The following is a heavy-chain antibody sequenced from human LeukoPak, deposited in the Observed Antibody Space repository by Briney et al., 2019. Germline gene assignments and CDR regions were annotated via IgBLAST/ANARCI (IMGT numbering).Heavy chain of an antibody. CDR1: GYTFCNYA. V-gene: IGHV3-23*01. CDR2: ILGSGGST. CDR3: AKWGDYDVLTGYFVPDY. Sequence: PGGSLRLSCAASGYTFCNYAMSWVRPAPGEGLGWVSAILGSGGSTYSADSVKGGFTVSRDTSQSTLYLQMNSLRADDTALYYCAKWGDYDVLTGYFVPDYWGQGTLVTVSS. J-gene: IGHJ4*02. D-gene: IGHD3-9*01.